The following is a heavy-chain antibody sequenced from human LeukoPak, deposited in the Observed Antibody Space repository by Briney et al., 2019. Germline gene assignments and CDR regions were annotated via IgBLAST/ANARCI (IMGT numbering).Heavy chain of an antibody. CDR2: IYYSGSA. CDR3: ARDGSNWSNDYYHGVDV. Sequence: KASETLSLTCTVSGGSISSYYWSWIRQPPGKGLEWIGYIYYSGSATYNPSLKSRVTISVDTSKNQFSLRLSSVTAADTAVYYCARDGSNWSNDYYHGVDVWGQGTTVTVSS. J-gene: IGHJ6*02. V-gene: IGHV4-59*01. D-gene: IGHD4-11*01. CDR1: GGSISSYY.